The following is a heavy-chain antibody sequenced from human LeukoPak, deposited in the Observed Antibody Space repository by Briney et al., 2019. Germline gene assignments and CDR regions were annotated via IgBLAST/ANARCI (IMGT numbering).Heavy chain of an antibody. CDR1: GGSFSGYY. V-gene: IGHV4-34*01. J-gene: IGHJ4*02. CDR2: INHSGST. D-gene: IGHD1-1*01. Sequence: SETLSLTCAVYGGSFSGYYWSWIRQPPGKGLEWIGEINHSGSTNYNPSLKSRVTISVDTSKNQFSLKLSSVTAADTAVYYCARAPNDYYVDYWGQGTLVTVSS. CDR3: ARAPNDYYVDY.